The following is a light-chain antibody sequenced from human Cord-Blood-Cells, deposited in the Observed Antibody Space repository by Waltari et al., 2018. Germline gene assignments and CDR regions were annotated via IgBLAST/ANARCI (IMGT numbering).Light chain of an antibody. Sequence: QSALTQPPSASGSPGQSVTISCTRTSSDVGGYNYVSWYQQHPGKAPKLMIYEVSKRPSGVPDLFSGSKSGNTASLTVSGLQAEDEADYYCSSYTGSNNLVFGGGTKLTVL. CDR1: SSDVGGYNY. V-gene: IGLV2-8*01. J-gene: IGLJ3*02. CDR3: SSYTGSNNLV. CDR2: EVS.